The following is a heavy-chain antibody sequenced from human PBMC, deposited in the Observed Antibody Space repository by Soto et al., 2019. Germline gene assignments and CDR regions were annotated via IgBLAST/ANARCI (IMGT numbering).Heavy chain of an antibody. Sequence: QVQLVESGGGGVQPGRSLRLSCAASGFSFSDCGMHWVRQAPGNVLELVAAISSDGSDKSYSASVKGRFTISRDNSRNTLFLQMNSMRVGDTAVYYCVKRSEVAHQELDYWGQGTVVTVSS. CDR3: VKRSEVAHQELDY. J-gene: IGHJ4*02. V-gene: IGHV3-30*18. D-gene: IGHD2-15*01. CDR1: GFSFSDCG. CDR2: ISSDGSDK.